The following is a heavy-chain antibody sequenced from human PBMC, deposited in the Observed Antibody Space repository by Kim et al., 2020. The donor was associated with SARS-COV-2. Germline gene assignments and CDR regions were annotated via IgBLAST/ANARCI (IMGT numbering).Heavy chain of an antibody. CDR3: ARDLSLGMPRGFDY. CDR2: ISSSSSYI. CDR1: GFTFSSYS. V-gene: IGHV3-21*01. D-gene: IGHD2-2*01. Sequence: GGSLRLSCAASGFTFSSYSMNWVRQAPGKGLEWLSTISSSSSYIYYADSVKGRFTISRDNAKNSVYLQMTSLTAEDTAVYYCARDLSLGMPRGFDYWGQGTLVTVSP. J-gene: IGHJ4*02.